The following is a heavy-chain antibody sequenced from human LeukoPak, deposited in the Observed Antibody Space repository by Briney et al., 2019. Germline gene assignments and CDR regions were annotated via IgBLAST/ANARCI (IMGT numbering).Heavy chain of an antibody. CDR2: IYTGGGR. J-gene: IGHJ4*02. CDR3: ARGIDY. Sequence: GGSLRLSCAASGFTFSTYSMNWVRQAPGKELEWVSVIYTGGGRYYADSVRGRFTISRDTSKNMVFLQMNSLRVEDTAVYYCARGIDYWGRGTLVTVSS. V-gene: IGHV3-53*01. CDR1: GFTFSTYS.